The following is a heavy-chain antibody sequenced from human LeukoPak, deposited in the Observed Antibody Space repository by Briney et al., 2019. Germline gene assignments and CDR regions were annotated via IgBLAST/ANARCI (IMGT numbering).Heavy chain of an antibody. CDR3: ARDPFENQGPYYYYYMDV. Sequence: GGSLRLSCAASGFTFSSYWMHWVRQAPGKGLVWVSRIYSDGSSTSYADSVKGRFTISRDNAKNTLYLQMNSLRAEDTAVYYCARDPFENQGPYYYYYMDVWGKGTTVTVSS. D-gene: IGHD3-10*01. J-gene: IGHJ6*03. V-gene: IGHV3-74*01. CDR1: GFTFSSYW. CDR2: IYSDGSST.